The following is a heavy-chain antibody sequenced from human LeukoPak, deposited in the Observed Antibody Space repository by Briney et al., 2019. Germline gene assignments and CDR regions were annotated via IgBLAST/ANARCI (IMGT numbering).Heavy chain of an antibody. D-gene: IGHD2-8*01. V-gene: IGHV4-34*01. CDR3: ARARWYCTNGVCYRSWFDP. J-gene: IGHJ5*02. CDR2: INHSGST. CDR1: GVSFSGYY. Sequence: SETLSLTCAVYGVSFSGYYWSWLRQPPGKGLEWLGEINHSGSTNYNPSLKSRVTISVDTSKNQFSLKLSSVTAADTAVYYCARARWYCTNGVCYRSWFDPWGQGTLVTVPS.